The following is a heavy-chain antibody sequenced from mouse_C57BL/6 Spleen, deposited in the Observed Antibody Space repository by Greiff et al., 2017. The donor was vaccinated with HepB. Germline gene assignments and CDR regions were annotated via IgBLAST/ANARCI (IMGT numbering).Heavy chain of an antibody. CDR2: INPSNGGT. Sequence: LVESGTELVKPGASVKLSCKASGYTFTSYWMHWVKQRPGQGLEWIGNINPSNGGTNYNEKFKSKATLTVDKSSSTAYMQLSSLTSEDSAVYYCASAITTVVDGYFDVWGTGTTVTVSS. J-gene: IGHJ1*03. CDR1: GYTFTSYW. CDR3: ASAITTVVDGYFDV. D-gene: IGHD1-1*01. V-gene: IGHV1-53*01.